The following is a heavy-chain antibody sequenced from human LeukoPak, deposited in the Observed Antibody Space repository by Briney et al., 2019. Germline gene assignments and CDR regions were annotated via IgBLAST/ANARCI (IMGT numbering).Heavy chain of an antibody. CDR1: GDSISSADY. V-gene: IGHV4-38-2*01. J-gene: IGHJ4*02. CDR2: IYRSGST. CDR3: VRREDYRGVGN. Sequence: SETLSLTCAVSGDSISSADYWGWIRQPPGAGVEWIGSIYRSGSTYYNPSLKSRVTISVDTSKNQFSLKLSSVTAADTAVYYCVRREDYRGVGNWGQGTLVTVSS. D-gene: IGHD4-11*01.